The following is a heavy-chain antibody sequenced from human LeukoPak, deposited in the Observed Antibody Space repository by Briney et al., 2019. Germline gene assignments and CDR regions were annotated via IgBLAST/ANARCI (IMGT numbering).Heavy chain of an antibody. CDR2: ISWNSGSI. D-gene: IGHD3-22*01. J-gene: IGHJ4*02. CDR1: GFTFDDYA. CDR3: EKERGGYYYDSSGYFDY. Sequence: GGSLRLSCAASGFTFDDYAMHWVRQAPGKGLEWVSGISWNSGSIGYADSVKGRFTISRDNAKNSLYLQMNSLGAEDTALYYCEKERGGYYYDSSGYFDYWGQGTLVTVSS. V-gene: IGHV3-9*01.